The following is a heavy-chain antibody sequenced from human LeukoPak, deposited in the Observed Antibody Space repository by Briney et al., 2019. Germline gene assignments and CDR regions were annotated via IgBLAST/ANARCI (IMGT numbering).Heavy chain of an antibody. CDR3: ATSCGGSCYSGDY. Sequence: GGSLRLSCAASGFTFSSYSMNWVRQAPGKGLEWVPSISSSSSYIYYADSVKGRFTISRDNAKNSLYLQMNRLRAEDTAVYYCATSCGGSCYSGDYWGQGTLVTVSS. D-gene: IGHD2-15*01. J-gene: IGHJ4*02. CDR1: GFTFSSYS. V-gene: IGHV3-21*01. CDR2: ISSSSSYI.